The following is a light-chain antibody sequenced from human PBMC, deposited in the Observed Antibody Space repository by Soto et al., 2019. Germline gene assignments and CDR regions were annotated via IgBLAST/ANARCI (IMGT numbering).Light chain of an antibody. CDR2: DAS. CDR1: QDITNN. Sequence: DIQMTQSPSSLSASVGDRVTITCQASQDITNNLNWYQQKPGKAPKLVIYDASNLETGVPSTFSGSGSGTDFTFTISSLQPEDIATYYCQQYDNLPLTFGGGTKVEIK. V-gene: IGKV1-33*01. J-gene: IGKJ4*01. CDR3: QQYDNLPLT.